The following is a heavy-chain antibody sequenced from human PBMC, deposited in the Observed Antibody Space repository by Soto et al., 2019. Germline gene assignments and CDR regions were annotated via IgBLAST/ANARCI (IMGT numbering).Heavy chain of an antibody. CDR3: ARAECSTPNCLAAYYSYGLDV. J-gene: IGHJ6*02. CDR2: INTAGSTK. V-gene: IGHV3-48*03. D-gene: IGHD2-2*01. Sequence: VRHAEVGRVAWLSYINTAGSTKYYAESVKGRFTISRDNAGNSLFLQMNSLRAEDTAVYYCARAECSTPNCLAAYYSYGLDVWGQGTTVTVSS.